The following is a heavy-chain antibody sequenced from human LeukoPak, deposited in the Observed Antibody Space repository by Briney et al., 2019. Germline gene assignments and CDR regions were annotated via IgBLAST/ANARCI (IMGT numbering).Heavy chain of an antibody. CDR2: IYYSGST. CDR1: GGSISSSSYY. V-gene: IGHV4-39*01. Sequence: PSETLSLTCTVSGGSISSSSYYWGWIRQPPGKGLEWIGSIYYSGSTYYTPSLKSRVTISVDTSKNQFSLKLSSVTAADTAVYYCARHQQWYYFDYWGQGTLVTVSS. CDR3: ARHQQWYYFDY. D-gene: IGHD6-19*01. J-gene: IGHJ4*02.